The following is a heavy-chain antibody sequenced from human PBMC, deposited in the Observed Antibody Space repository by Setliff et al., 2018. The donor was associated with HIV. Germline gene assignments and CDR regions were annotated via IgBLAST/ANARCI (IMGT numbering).Heavy chain of an antibody. J-gene: IGHJ6*03. CDR3: ASPRSAGTYQGAFYYFLHV. D-gene: IGHD1-26*01. V-gene: IGHV1-69*13. Sequence: SVQVSCKASGDTFKGYAFTWVRQAPGQGLEWMGDFLAVLRKPTHAERFQDRLTITADESTSTAYMELRDLRPEDTAVYFCASPRSAGTYQGAFYYFLHVWGKGTTVTVSS. CDR2: FLAVLRKP. CDR1: GDTFKGYA.